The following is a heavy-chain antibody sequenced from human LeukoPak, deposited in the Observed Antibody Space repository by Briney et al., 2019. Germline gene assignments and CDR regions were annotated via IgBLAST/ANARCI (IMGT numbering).Heavy chain of an antibody. D-gene: IGHD3-10*01. J-gene: IGHJ4*02. CDR1: GFTFSSYA. CDR3: ARDTDRYGSGSPDY. Sequence: PGRSLRLSCAASGFTFSSYAMHWVRQAPGKGLEWVAVISYDGSNKYYADSVKGRFTISRDNSKNTLYLQMNSLRAEDTAVYYCARDTDRYGSGSPDYWGQETLVTVSS. V-gene: IGHV3-30-3*01. CDR2: ISYDGSNK.